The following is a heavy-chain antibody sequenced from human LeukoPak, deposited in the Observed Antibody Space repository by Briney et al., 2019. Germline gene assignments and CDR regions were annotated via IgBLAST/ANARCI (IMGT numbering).Heavy chain of an antibody. CDR3: ARRMAAAGIGIYFDY. CDR2: IYTSGST. D-gene: IGHD6-13*01. CDR1: GGSISSYY. V-gene: IGHV4-4*07. J-gene: IGHJ4*02. Sequence: SSETLSLTCTVSGGSISSYYWSWIRQPAGKGPEWIGRIYTSGSTKYNPSLKSRVTMSADTSKNQFSLKLSSVTAADTAVYYCARRMAAAGIGIYFDYWGQGTLVTVSS.